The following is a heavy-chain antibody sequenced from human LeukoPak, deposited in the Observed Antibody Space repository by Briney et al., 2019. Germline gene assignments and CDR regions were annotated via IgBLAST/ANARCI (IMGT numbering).Heavy chain of an antibody. J-gene: IGHJ3*02. CDR1: GGSISSYY. CDR3: ARVYGYYNAFDI. V-gene: IGHV4-59*01. D-gene: IGHD3-22*01. Sequence: PSETLSLTCTVSGGSISSYYWSWIRQPPGKGLEWIGYIYYSGSTNYNPSLKSRVTISVDTSKNQFSLKLSSVTAADTAVYYCARVYGYYNAFDIWGQGTMVTVSS. CDR2: IYYSGST.